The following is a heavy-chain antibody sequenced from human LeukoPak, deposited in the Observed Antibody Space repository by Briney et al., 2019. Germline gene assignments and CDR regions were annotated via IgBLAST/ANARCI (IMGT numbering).Heavy chain of an antibody. D-gene: IGHD3-9*01. CDR2: INHSGST. CDR1: GGSFSAYY. Sequence: ASETLSLTCTVYGGSFSAYYWTLIRQPPGKGLEWIGEINHSGSTNYNPSLKSRVTISVDTSKNQFSLKLSSVTAADTAVYYCAREPYDILTGYAESLIDYGGQGTLVTVSS. J-gene: IGHJ4*02. CDR3: AREPYDILTGYAESLIDY. V-gene: IGHV4-34*01.